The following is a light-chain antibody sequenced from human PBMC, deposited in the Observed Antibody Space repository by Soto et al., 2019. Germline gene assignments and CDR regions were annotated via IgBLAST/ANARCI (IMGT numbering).Light chain of an antibody. CDR3: QQYNNWPPWT. CDR1: QSVSSN. CDR2: GAS. J-gene: IGKJ1*01. V-gene: IGKV3-15*01. Sequence: EIVMTQTPATQSVSPGERATLSCRASQSVSSNLAWYQQKPGQAPRLLIYGASTRATGIPARLSGSGSGTEFTLTFSSLQSADFAVYYGQQYNNWPPWTFGQGAKVEIK.